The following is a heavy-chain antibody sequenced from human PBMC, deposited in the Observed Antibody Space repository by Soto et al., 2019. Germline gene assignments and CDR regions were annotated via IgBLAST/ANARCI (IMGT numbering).Heavy chain of an antibody. CDR3: AKGSLGYDSSGYYYL. CDR2: ISYDGSNK. CDR1: GFTFSSYG. J-gene: IGHJ4*02. D-gene: IGHD3-22*01. Sequence: LRLSCAASGFTFSSYGMHWVRQAPGKGLEWVAVISYDGSNKYYADSVKGRFTISRDNSKNTLYLQMNSLRAEDTAVYYCAKGSLGYDSSGYYYLWGQGTLVTVSS. V-gene: IGHV3-30*18.